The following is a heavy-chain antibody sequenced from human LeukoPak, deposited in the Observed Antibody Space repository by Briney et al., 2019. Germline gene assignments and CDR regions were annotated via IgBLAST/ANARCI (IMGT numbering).Heavy chain of an antibody. CDR3: ARGSYSGSFDAYFDY. D-gene: IGHD1-26*01. V-gene: IGHV1-18*01. CDR1: GYTFTSYG. J-gene: IGHJ4*02. CDR2: ISAYNGNT. Sequence: ASVKVSCKASGYTFTSYGISWVRQAPGQGLEWMGWISAYNGNTNYAQKLQGRVTMTTDTSTSTAYMELRSLRSDDTAVYYCARGSYSGSFDAYFDYWGQGTLVTVSS.